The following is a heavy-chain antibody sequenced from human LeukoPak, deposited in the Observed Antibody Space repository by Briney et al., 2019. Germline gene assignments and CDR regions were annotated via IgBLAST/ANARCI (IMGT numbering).Heavy chain of an antibody. Sequence: PGGSLRLSCAASGFTFSSYAMSWVRQAPGKGLEWVSAISGSGGSTYYADSVKGRFTISRDNSKNTLYLQMNSLRAEDTAVYHCALPPTVAGTSIFDYWGQGTLVTVSS. J-gene: IGHJ4*02. CDR1: GFTFSSYA. CDR3: ALPPTVAGTSIFDY. CDR2: ISGSGGST. D-gene: IGHD6-19*01. V-gene: IGHV3-23*01.